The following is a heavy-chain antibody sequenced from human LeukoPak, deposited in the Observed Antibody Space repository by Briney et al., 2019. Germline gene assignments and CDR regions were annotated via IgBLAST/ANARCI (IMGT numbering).Heavy chain of an antibody. D-gene: IGHD1-26*01. CDR1: GFTVSSNY. V-gene: IGHV3-66*02. CDR3: ARTLDTNYYYYMDV. J-gene: IGHJ6*03. Sequence: GGSLRLSCAASGFTVSSNYMSWVRQGPGKGLEGFSVIYSGGSTYYADSVKGRLTISRDNSKNTLYLQMNSLRAEDTAVYYCARTLDTNYYYYMDVWGKGTTVTVSS. CDR2: IYSGGST.